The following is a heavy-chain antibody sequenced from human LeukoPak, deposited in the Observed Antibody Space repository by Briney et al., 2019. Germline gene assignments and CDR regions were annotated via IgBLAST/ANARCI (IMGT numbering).Heavy chain of an antibody. CDR1: GFTFSSYS. V-gene: IGHV3-21*01. Sequence: PGGSLRLSCAASGFTFSSYSMNWVRQAPGKGLEWVSSISSSSSYIYYADSVKGRFTISRDNAKNSLYLQMNSLRAEDTAVYYCARAGGYGDYTTDYWGQGTLVTVSS. D-gene: IGHD4-17*01. CDR3: ARAGGYGDYTTDY. J-gene: IGHJ4*02. CDR2: ISSSSSYI.